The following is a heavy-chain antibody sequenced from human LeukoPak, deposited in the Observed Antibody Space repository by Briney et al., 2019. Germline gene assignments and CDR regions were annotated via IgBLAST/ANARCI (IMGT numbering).Heavy chain of an antibody. CDR2: MNPNSGNT. J-gene: IGHJ5*02. D-gene: IGHD3-10*01. CDR3: ARALYYGSGSYS. Sequence: ASVKVSCKASGYTFTSYDINWVRQATGQGLECMGWMNPNSGNTGYAQKFQGRVTMTRNSSISTACMQLSSLRSEDTAVYYCARALYYGSGSYSWGQGTLVTVSS. CDR1: GYTFTSYD. V-gene: IGHV1-8*01.